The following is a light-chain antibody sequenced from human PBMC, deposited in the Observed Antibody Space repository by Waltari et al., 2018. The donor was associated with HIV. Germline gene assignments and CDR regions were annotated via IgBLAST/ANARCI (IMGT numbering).Light chain of an antibody. V-gene: IGKV4-1*01. CDR2: WAS. CDR1: KSILNSSKNKNY. J-gene: IGKJ2*03. Sequence: DIGRTQYPDDRAVSLGERATRKCKKRKSILNSSKNKNYLAWYPQKPGQTPKLLIYWASTRESRFPDRFSGCGSGTDFTLTISSLQAEDVAVYYCQQYSIPQYSFGQGTKLEIK. CDR3: QQYSIPQYS.